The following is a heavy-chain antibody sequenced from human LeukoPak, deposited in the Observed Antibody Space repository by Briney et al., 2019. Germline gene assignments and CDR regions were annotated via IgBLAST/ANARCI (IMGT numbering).Heavy chain of an antibody. CDR2: VNSDGSTA. J-gene: IGHJ4*02. V-gene: IGHV3-74*01. CDR1: GFPFSNYW. Sequence: PGGSLRLSCAASGFPFSNYWMHWVRQAPGKGLVWVSRVNSDGSTANYADSAKGRFTISRDNAENTLYMRMNSLRPEDTAVYYYARGYYSSSRFDSWGQGTLVTVSS. D-gene: IGHD6-13*01. CDR3: ARGYYSSSRFDS.